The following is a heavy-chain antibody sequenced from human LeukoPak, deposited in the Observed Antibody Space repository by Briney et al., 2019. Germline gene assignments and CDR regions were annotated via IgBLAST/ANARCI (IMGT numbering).Heavy chain of an antibody. V-gene: IGHV4-59*01. CDR3: AGYGRDFRGAFDI. CDR2: IYYSGST. CDR1: GGSISSYY. Sequence: SETLSLTCTVSGGSISSYYWSWIRQPPGKGLEWIGFIYYSGSTNYNPSLKSRVTISVDTSKNQFSLKLRAVTAADTAVYYCAGYGRDFRGAFDIWGQGTMVTVSS. J-gene: IGHJ3*02. D-gene: IGHD3-10*01.